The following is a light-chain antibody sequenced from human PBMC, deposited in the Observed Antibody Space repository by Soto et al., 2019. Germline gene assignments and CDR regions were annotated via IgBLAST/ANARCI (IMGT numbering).Light chain of an antibody. Sequence: QSVLTQPASVSGSPGQSITSSCTGTSSDVGAYNFVSWYQRHPGRAPKLIIYEVTIRPSGVSNRFSGSKSGNTASLTISGLQAEDEADYYCSSYTTSAPYVFGSGTKVTVL. CDR1: SSDVGAYNF. CDR3: SSYTTSAPYV. V-gene: IGLV2-14*01. J-gene: IGLJ1*01. CDR2: EVT.